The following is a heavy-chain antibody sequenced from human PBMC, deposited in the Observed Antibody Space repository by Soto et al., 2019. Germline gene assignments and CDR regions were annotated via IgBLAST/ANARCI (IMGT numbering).Heavy chain of an antibody. D-gene: IGHD3-16*01. J-gene: IGHJ6*02. CDR2: IIPIFGTA. V-gene: IGHV1-69*06. Sequence: ASVKVSCKASGGTFSSYAISWVRQAPGQGLEWMGGIIPIFGTANYAQKFQGRVTITADKSTSTAYMELSSLRSEETAVYYCARDMTITFPIHYYYGMDVWCQGTTVTVSS. CDR3: ARDMTITFPIHYYYGMDV. CDR1: GGTFSSYA.